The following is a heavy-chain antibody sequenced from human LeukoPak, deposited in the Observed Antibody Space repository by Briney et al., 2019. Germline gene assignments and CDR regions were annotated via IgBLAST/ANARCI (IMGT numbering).Heavy chain of an antibody. D-gene: IGHD3-10*01. CDR3: ARAGDYYGSGSYSAPFGY. CDR1: GGSVSSGSYY. CDR2: IYYSGST. Sequence: SETLSLTCTVSGGSVSSGSYYWSWIRQPPGKGLEWIGYIYYSGSTNYNPSLKSRVTISVDTSKNQFSLKLSSVTAADTAVHYCARAGDYYGSGSYSAPFGYWGQGNLATVSS. J-gene: IGHJ4*02. V-gene: IGHV4-61*01.